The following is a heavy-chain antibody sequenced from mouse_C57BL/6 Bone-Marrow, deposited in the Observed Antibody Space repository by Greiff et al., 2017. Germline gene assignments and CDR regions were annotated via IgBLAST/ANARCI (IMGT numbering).Heavy chain of an antibody. CDR1: GFTFSSYA. CDR2: ISDGGSYT. V-gene: IGHV5-4*01. J-gene: IGHJ4*01. CDR3: ARCYYYGSSYGDYAMDY. Sequence: EVQLVESGGGLVKPGGSLKLSCAASGFTFSSYAMSWVRQTPEKRLEWVATISDGGSYTYYPDNVKGRFTISRDNAKNNLYLQMNHLKSEDTAMYYCARCYYYGSSYGDYAMDYWGQGTSVTVSS. D-gene: IGHD1-1*01.